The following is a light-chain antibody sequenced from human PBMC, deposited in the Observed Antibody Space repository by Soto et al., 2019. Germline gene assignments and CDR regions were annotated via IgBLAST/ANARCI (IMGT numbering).Light chain of an antibody. J-gene: IGKJ4*01. Sequence: DIQMTQSQSSMYASVGDRVTNTCQASQDISNYLNWYQQKPGKAHKLLIYDASILETGVPSRFRGSGSGTDFPFTISRLQLEDIATYYCQQYDNLPQAFGGGTKVEIK. CDR3: QQYDNLPQA. V-gene: IGKV1-33*01. CDR2: DAS. CDR1: QDISNY.